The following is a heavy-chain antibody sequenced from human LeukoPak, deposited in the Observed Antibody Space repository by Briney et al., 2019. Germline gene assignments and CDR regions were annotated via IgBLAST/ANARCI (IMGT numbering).Heavy chain of an antibody. CDR2: IYHSGST. Sequence: SETLSLTCTVSGGSISSGGYYWSWIRQPPGKGLEWIGYIYHSGSTYYNPSLKSRVTISVDTSKNQFSLKLSSVTAADTAVYYCARLKPYGEPYFDYWGQGTLVTVSS. CDR1: GGSISSGGYY. D-gene: IGHD4-17*01. J-gene: IGHJ4*02. CDR3: ARLKPYGEPYFDY. V-gene: IGHV4-30-2*01.